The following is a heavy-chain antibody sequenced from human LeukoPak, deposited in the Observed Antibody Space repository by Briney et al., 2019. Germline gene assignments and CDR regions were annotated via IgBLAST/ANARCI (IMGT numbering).Heavy chain of an antibody. Sequence: HPGGSLRLSCAASGFTFSNYGMHWVRQAPGKGLEWVAVISYDGSNKYYADSVKGRFTISRDNSKNTLYLQMNSLRAEDTAVYYCANWFDPWGQGTLVTVFS. CDR3: ANWFDP. J-gene: IGHJ5*02. CDR2: ISYDGSNK. CDR1: GFTFSNYG. V-gene: IGHV3-30*18.